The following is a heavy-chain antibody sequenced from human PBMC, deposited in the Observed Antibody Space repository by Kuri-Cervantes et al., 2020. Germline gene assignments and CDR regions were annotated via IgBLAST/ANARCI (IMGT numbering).Heavy chain of an antibody. D-gene: IGHD6-19*01. CDR1: GFTFSSYA. Sequence: GESLKISCAASGFTFSSYAMHWVRQAPGKGLEWVAVISYDGSNKYYADSVKGRFTISRDSSKNTLYLRMNSLRAEDTAVYYCASIAVAGYDAFDIWGQGTMVTVSS. V-gene: IGHV3-30*04. CDR3: ASIAVAGYDAFDI. CDR2: ISYDGSNK. J-gene: IGHJ3*02.